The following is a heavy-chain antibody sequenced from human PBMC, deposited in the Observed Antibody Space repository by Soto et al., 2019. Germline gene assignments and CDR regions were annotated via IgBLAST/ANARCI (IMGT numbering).Heavy chain of an antibody. D-gene: IGHD5-18*01. Sequence: QVQLVQSGAEVKKPGASVKVSCKVSGYTFTSYGISWVRQAPGQGLEWKGWISAYNGNTNYAQRLQGRVTLTTDTSTSTAYMELRSLRSDDTAVYFCAIDTALNVNTAQKFGSWGQGSLVSVTP. CDR1: GYTFTSYG. CDR2: ISAYNGNT. CDR3: AIDTALNVNTAQKFGS. J-gene: IGHJ4*02. V-gene: IGHV1-18*01.